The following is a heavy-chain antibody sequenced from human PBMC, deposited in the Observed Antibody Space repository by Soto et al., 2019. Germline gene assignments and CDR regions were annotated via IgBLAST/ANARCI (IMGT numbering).Heavy chain of an antibody. V-gene: IGHV3-11*01. D-gene: IGHD1-7*01. CDR1: GFTFSDYY. CDR2: ISSSGSTI. CDR3: ASGNYHDAFDI. Sequence: QVQLVESGGGLVKPGGSLRLSCAASGFTFSDYYMSWIRQAPGKGLEWVSYISSSGSTIYYADSVKGRFTISRDNAKNSLYLETNSLGAEGTAVYYCASGNYHDAFDIWGQGTMVTVSS. J-gene: IGHJ3*02.